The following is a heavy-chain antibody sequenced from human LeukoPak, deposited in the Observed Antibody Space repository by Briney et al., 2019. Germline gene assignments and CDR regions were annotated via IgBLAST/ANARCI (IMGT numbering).Heavy chain of an antibody. CDR1: GYTFTGYC. CDR3: ARDDLPNLGYCSGGSCYVVYYYYYMDV. D-gene: IGHD2-15*01. Sequence: ATVNVSCKASGYTFTGYCMHWVRQAPGQGLDWMGWINPNSGGTNYAQKFQGRVTMTRDTSISTAYMELSRLRSDDTAVYYCARDDLPNLGYCSGGSCYVVYYYYYMDVWGKGTTVTVSS. V-gene: IGHV1-2*02. CDR2: INPNSGGT. J-gene: IGHJ6*03.